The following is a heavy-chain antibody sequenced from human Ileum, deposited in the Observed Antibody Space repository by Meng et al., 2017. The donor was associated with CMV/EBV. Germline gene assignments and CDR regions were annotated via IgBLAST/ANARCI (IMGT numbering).Heavy chain of an antibody. CDR2: INPNSGAT. CDR1: GYTFTGYF. D-gene: IGHD1-26*01. Sequence: QAQLVQSGAEVKKPGASVKVSCKASGYTFTGYFRFWVRQAPGQGLEWMGSINPNSGATKFAQNFQGRVTMTRDTSINTAYMELNRLRSDDTAVYYCASLSGGDFEYWGQGTLVTVYS. J-gene: IGHJ4*02. CDR3: ASLSGGDFEY. V-gene: IGHV1-2*02.